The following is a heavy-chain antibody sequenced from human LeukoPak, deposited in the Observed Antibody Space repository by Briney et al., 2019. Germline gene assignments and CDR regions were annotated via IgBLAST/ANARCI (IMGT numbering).Heavy chain of an antibody. CDR1: GFTFSNYA. CDR2: LRNSGSTP. J-gene: IGHJ4*02. D-gene: IGHD1-26*01. CDR3: AKTGGATNFGPLDS. Sequence: GGSLRLSCVASGFTFSNYAMTWVRQAPGKGLEWVSALRNSGSTPYYADSVKGRFTITRDNSQSTLYLQMNSLRAEDTAVYYCAKTGGATNFGPLDSWGQGTLVFVSS. V-gene: IGHV3-23*01.